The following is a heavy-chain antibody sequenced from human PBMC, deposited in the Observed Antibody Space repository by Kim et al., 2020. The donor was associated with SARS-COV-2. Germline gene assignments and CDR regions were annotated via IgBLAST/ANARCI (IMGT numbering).Heavy chain of an antibody. J-gene: IGHJ4*02. Sequence: SETLSLTCTVSGGSISSGGYYWSWIRQHPGKGLEWIGYIYYSGSTYYNPSLKSRVTISVDTSKNQFSLKLSSVTAADSAVYYCARGVGEYYYDSSGYYYVVDYWGQGTLVTVSA. CDR3: ARGVGEYYYDSSGYYYVVDY. CDR2: IYYSGST. D-gene: IGHD3-22*01. CDR1: GGSISSGGYY. V-gene: IGHV4-31*03.